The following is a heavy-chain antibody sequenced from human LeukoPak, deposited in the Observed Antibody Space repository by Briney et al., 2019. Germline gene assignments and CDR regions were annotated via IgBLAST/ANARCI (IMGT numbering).Heavy chain of an antibody. V-gene: IGHV3-15*01. Sequence: GGSPRLSCAASGFTFSNAWMSWVRQAPGKGLEWVGRIKSKTDGGTTDYAAPVKGRFTISRDDSKNTLYLQMNSLKTEDTAVYYCTTTDITMVRGVIITYDYWGQGTLVTVSS. J-gene: IGHJ4*02. CDR1: GFTFSNAW. D-gene: IGHD3-10*01. CDR2: IKSKTDGGTT. CDR3: TTTDITMVRGVIITYDY.